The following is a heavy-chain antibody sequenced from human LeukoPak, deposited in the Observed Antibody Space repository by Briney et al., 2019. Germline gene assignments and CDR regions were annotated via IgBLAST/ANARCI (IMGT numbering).Heavy chain of an antibody. CDR1: GYSFTSYW. Sequence: PGESLKISCKGSGYSFTSYWIGWVRQMPGKGLEWMGIIYPGDSDTRYSPSFQGQVTISADKSISTAYLQWSSLKASDTAMYYCARAYYGSGSNYYYYGMDVWGQGTTVTVSS. J-gene: IGHJ6*02. D-gene: IGHD3-10*01. CDR3: ARAYYGSGSNYYYYGMDV. CDR2: IYPGDSDT. V-gene: IGHV5-51*01.